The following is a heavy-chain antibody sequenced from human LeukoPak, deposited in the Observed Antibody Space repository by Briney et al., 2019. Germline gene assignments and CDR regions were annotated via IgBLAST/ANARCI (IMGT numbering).Heavy chain of an antibody. CDR2: IIPIFGAT. CDR1: VCTFSSNG. D-gene: IGHD2-2*01. CDR3: ARAIGVLYCSSTRCYSPYCDY. V-gene: IGHV1-69*05. J-gene: IGHJ4*02. Sequence: ASVKVSCKASVCTFSSNGSSWVRQAPGQGLEWVGGIIPIFGATNYAQKFQGRVTITTDESTSTAYMELSSQRSEDTALYYCARAIGVLYCSSTRCYSPYCDYCGQGTLATVSS.